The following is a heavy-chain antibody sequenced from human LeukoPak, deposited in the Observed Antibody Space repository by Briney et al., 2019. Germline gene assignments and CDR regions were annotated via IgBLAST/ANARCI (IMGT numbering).Heavy chain of an antibody. V-gene: IGHV4-30-2*01. Sequence: PSQTLSLTCAVSGGSISSGGYSWSWIRQPPGKGLEWIGYIYHSGSTYYNPSLKSRVTISVDRSKNQFSLKLSSVTAADTAVYYCARDPTPRYCSGDSCYTHYGMDVWGQGTTVTVSS. CDR1: GGSISSGGYS. CDR2: IYHSGST. D-gene: IGHD2-15*01. J-gene: IGHJ6*02. CDR3: ARDPTPRYCSGDSCYTHYGMDV.